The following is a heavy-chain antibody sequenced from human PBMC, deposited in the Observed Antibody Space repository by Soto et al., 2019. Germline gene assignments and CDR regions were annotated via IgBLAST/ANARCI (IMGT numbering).Heavy chain of an antibody. J-gene: IGHJ4*02. CDR2: MSYDGTNK. D-gene: IGHD6-19*01. V-gene: IGHV3-30-3*01. Sequence: QVQLVESGGGVVQPGRSLRLSCAASGFTFSSYAMHWVRQAPGKGLEWVAVMSYDGTNKYYPDSVKGRFTTSKDNSKNTLYRQMNSLRAEDTAVYYCARDKSPYSSGWHNRHFDYWGQGTLVTVSS. CDR3: ARDKSPYSSGWHNRHFDY. CDR1: GFTFSSYA.